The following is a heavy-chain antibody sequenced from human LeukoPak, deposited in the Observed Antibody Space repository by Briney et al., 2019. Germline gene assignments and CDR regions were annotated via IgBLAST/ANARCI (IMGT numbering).Heavy chain of an antibody. J-gene: IGHJ4*02. D-gene: IGHD6-13*01. CDR1: GGSFSGYY. Sequence: SETLSLTCAVYGGSFSGYYWSWIRQPPGKGLEWIGEINHSGSTNYNPSLKSRVTISVDTSKNQFSLKLSPVTAADTAVYYCARVTGYRIEDYFDYWGQGTLVTVSS. V-gene: IGHV4-34*01. CDR2: INHSGST. CDR3: ARVTGYRIEDYFDY.